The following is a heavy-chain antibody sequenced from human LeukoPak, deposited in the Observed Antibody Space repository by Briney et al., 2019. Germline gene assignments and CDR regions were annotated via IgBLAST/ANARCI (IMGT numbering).Heavy chain of an antibody. J-gene: IGHJ4*02. CDR3: AKDGNWARFEN. D-gene: IGHD7-27*01. CDR2: ITGSGSTT. CDR1: GFAFSNYG. Sequence: GGSLRLSCAASGFAFSNYGMNWVRQAPGKGLEWVSGITGSGSTTYYADSVKGRFTISRHNSKTPLYLQMNSPSAEDTAAYYCAKDGNWARFENWGQGTLVTVSS. V-gene: IGHV3-23*01.